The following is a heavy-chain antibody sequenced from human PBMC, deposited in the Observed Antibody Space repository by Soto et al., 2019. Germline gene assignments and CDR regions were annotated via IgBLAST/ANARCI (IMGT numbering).Heavy chain of an antibody. J-gene: IGHJ4*02. CDR3: ARDKADKDCISTSCFSPLDC. D-gene: IGHD2-2*01. CDR1: GYTFTSYG. CDR2: ISAYNGNT. Sequence: ASVKVSCKASGYTFTSYGISWVRQSPGQGLEWMGWISAYNGNTNYAQKLQGRVTMTTDTSTSTAYMELRSLRSDEDTAVYYCARDKADKDCISTSCFSPLDCWGQGTLVTVSS. V-gene: IGHV1-18*01.